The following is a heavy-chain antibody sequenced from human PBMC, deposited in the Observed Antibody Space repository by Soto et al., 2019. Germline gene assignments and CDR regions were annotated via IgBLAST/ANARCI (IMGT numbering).Heavy chain of an antibody. CDR3: ARQGEYSSSWYDY. J-gene: IGHJ4*02. Sequence: SETLSLTCTVSGGSISSYQWSWIRKPPGKGLEWIGYIYYSGSTNYNPSLKSRVTISVDTSKNQFSLKLSSVTAADTAVYYCARQGEYSSSWYDYWGQGTLVTSPQ. CDR2: IYYSGST. V-gene: IGHV4-59*08. CDR1: GGSISSYQ. D-gene: IGHD6-13*01.